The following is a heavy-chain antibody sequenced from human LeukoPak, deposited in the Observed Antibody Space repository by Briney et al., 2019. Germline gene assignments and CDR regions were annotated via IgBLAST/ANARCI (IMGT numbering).Heavy chain of an antibody. CDR3: ARDDSGSLDY. Sequence: ASETLSLTCTVSGGSISSGGYYWSWIRQHPGKGLEWIGYIYYSGSTYYNPSLKSRVTISVDTSKNQFSLKLSSVTAADTAVYYCARDDSGSLDYWGQGTLVTVSS. CDR1: GGSISSGGYY. D-gene: IGHD1-26*01. J-gene: IGHJ4*02. CDR2: IYYSGST. V-gene: IGHV4-31*03.